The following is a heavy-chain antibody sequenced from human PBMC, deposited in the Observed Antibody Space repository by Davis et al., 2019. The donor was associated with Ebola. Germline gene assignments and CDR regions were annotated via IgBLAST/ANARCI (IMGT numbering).Heavy chain of an antibody. V-gene: IGHV3-53*04. Sequence: GGSLRLSCAASGFTVSSNYMSWVRQAPGKGLEWVSYISSSGSTIYYADSVKGRFTISRHNSKNTLYLQMNSLRAEDTAVYYCARGLYYYDSSGYGCWGQGTLVTVSS. CDR2: ISSSGSTI. CDR1: GFTVSSNY. J-gene: IGHJ4*02. CDR3: ARGLYYYDSSGYGC. D-gene: IGHD3-22*01.